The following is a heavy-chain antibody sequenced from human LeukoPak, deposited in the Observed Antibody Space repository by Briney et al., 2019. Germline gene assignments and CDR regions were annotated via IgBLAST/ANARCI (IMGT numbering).Heavy chain of an antibody. CDR1: GGSISSSSYY. CDR2: IYYSGST. D-gene: IGHD2-2*02. Sequence: SETLSLTCTVSGGSISSSSYYWGWIRQPPGKGLEWIGSIYYSGSTYYNPSLKSRVTISVDTPKNQFSLKLSSVTAADTAVYYCARVVVPAAILVWFDPWGQGTLVTVSS. CDR3: ARVVVPAAILVWFDP. J-gene: IGHJ5*02. V-gene: IGHV4-39*01.